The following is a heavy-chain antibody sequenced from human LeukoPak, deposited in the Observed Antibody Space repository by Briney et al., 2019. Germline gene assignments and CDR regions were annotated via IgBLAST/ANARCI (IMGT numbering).Heavy chain of an antibody. D-gene: IGHD3-10*01. CDR1: GGTFKNYG. J-gene: IGHJ4*02. Sequence: SVKVSCKASGGTFKNYGISWVRQAPGHGLEWMGGIIPMFGTVNYAQKFQGRVTITADESTSTAYMELSSLRFEDTAVYYCARVAIAGVIPSYFDYWGQGTLVTVSS. CDR2: IIPMFGTV. V-gene: IGHV1-69*01. CDR3: ARVAIAGVIPSYFDY.